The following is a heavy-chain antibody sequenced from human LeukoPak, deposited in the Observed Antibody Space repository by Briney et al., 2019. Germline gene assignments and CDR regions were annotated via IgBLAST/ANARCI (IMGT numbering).Heavy chain of an antibody. D-gene: IGHD6-19*01. J-gene: IGHJ4*02. CDR1: GFTVNDYY. CDR2: IGYSNSRV. V-gene: IGHV3-11*01. CDR3: ARERVAGAFDS. Sequence: GGSLRLSCAVSGFTVNDYYISWIRPAPGKGVEWVSDIGYSNSRVAYGDSVRGRFTISRDFPSNALDLEMNRLEVEDTAVYYCARERVAGAFDSWGQGTLVSVPS.